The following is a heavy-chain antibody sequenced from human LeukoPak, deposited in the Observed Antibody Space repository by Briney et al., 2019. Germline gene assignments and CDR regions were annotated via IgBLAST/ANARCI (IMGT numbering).Heavy chain of an antibody. V-gene: IGHV1-69*13. D-gene: IGHD3-3*01. CDR1: GGTFSSYA. CDR3: AREKYYDFWSGKYYYYGMDV. J-gene: IGHJ6*02. Sequence: ASVKVSCKASGGTFSSYAISWVRQAPGQGLEWMGGIIPIFGTANYAQKFQGRVTITADESTSTAYMELSSLRSEDTAVYYCAREKYYDFWSGKYYYYGMDVWGQGTTVTVSS. CDR2: IIPIFGTA.